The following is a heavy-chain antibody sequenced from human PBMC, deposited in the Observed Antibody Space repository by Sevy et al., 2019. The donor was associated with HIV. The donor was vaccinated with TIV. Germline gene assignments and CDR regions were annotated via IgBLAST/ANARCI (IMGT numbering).Heavy chain of an antibody. Sequence: GGSLRLSCAASGFTMSSYLVTWVRQAPGKGLEWVANIKQDGSVRKYLESVKGRFTVSRDNAKNSVYLEMNSLRVEDTVIYYSAKEVGGSGSKWVQGTLVTVSS. CDR3: AKEVGGSGSK. CDR1: GFTMSSYL. V-gene: IGHV3-7*01. CDR2: IKQDGSVR. D-gene: IGHD3-10*01. J-gene: IGHJ4*02.